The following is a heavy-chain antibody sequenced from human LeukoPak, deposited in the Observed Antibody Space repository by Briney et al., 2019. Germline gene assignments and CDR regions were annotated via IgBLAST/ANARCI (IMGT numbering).Heavy chain of an antibody. CDR2: IIPILGIA. Sequence: ASVKVSCKASGGTFISYTISWVRQAPGQGLEWMGRIIPILGIANYAQKFQGRVTITADKSTSTAYMELSSLRSEDTAVYYCARTGTGTTSPPWFDPWGQGTLVTVSS. D-gene: IGHD1-7*01. CDR1: GGTFISYT. CDR3: ARTGTGTTSPPWFDP. V-gene: IGHV1-69*02. J-gene: IGHJ5*02.